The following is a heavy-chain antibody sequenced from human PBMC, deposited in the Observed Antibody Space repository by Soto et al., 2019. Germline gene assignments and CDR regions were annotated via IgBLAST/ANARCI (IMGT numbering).Heavy chain of an antibody. CDR2: ISYDGSNR. J-gene: IGHJ4*02. V-gene: IGHV3-30-3*01. CDR1: GFTFSSYA. D-gene: IGHD1-26*01. CDR3: ARAGVILELPYDY. Sequence: GGSLRLSCAASGFTFSSYAMHWVRQAPGKGLEWVAVISYDGSNRYYADSVKGRFTISRDNSKNTLYLQMNSLRAEDTAVYYCARAGVILELPYDYWGQGTLVTVSS.